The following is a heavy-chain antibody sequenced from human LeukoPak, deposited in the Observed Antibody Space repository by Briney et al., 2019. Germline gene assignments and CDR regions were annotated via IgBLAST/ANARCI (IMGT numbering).Heavy chain of an antibody. CDR2: ISSSSSYI. V-gene: IGHV3-21*01. J-gene: IGHJ4*02. Sequence: PGGSLRLSCAASGFTFSSYSMNWVRQAPGKGLEWVSSISSSSSYIYYADSVKGRFTISRDNAENSLYLQMNSLRAEDTAVYYCARALGYCSSTSCKPINFDYWGQGTLVTVSS. D-gene: IGHD2-2*01. CDR1: GFTFSSYS. CDR3: ARALGYCSSTSCKPINFDY.